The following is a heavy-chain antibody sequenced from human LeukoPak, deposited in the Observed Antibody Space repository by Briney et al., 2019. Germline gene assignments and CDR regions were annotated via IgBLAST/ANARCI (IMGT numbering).Heavy chain of an antibody. CDR2: IYHSGST. Sequence: KPSETLSLTCTVSGYSISRGYSWGWIRQPPGKGLEWIGNIYHSGSTNYNPSLKSRVTISVDKSKNQFSLKLSSVTAADTAVYYCARGSSWAFDYWGQGTLVTVSS. V-gene: IGHV4-38-2*02. CDR1: GYSISRGYS. J-gene: IGHJ4*02. CDR3: ARGSSWAFDY. D-gene: IGHD6-13*01.